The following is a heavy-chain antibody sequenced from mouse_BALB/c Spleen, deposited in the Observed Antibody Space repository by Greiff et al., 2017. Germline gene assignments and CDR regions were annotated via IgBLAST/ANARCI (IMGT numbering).Heavy chain of an antibody. CDR2: ISSGGST. Sequence: EVKVVESGGGLVKPGGSLKLSCAASGFTFSSYAMSWVRQTPEKRLEWVASISSGGSTYYPDSVKGRFTISRDNARNILYLQMSSLRSEDTAMYYCARGITTATGAMDYWGQGTSVTVSS. V-gene: IGHV5-6-5*01. CDR1: GFTFSSYA. CDR3: ARGITTATGAMDY. D-gene: IGHD1-2*01. J-gene: IGHJ4*01.